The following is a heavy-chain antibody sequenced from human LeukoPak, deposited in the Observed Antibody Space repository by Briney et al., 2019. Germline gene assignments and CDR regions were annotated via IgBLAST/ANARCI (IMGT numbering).Heavy chain of an antibody. CDR3: AKNGDRGAYCSGGSCYPYYYYNMDV. CDR1: GFTFSSYG. Sequence: GGSLRLSCAAPGFTFSSYGMSWVRQAPGKGLEWVSAISGSGGGAYYADSVKGRFTISRDNSKNTLYLQMNSLRAEDTAIYYCAKNGDRGAYCSGGSCYPYYYYNMDVWGKGTTVTISS. V-gene: IGHV3-23*01. J-gene: IGHJ6*03. CDR2: ISGSGGGA. D-gene: IGHD2-15*01.